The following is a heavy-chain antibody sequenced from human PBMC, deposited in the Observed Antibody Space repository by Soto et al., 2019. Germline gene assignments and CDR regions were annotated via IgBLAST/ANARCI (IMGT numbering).Heavy chain of an antibody. Sequence: QVQLVQSGAEVKKPGSSVKVSCKASGGTFSSYAISWVRQAPGQGLEWMGGIIPIFGTANYAQKFQGRVTITADESTSTAYMELSSLRSEDTAVYYCARDLIAARPEAYYYYAMDVWGQGTTVTVSS. CDR1: GGTFSSYA. J-gene: IGHJ6*02. D-gene: IGHD6-6*01. CDR2: IIPIFGTA. CDR3: ARDLIAARPEAYYYYAMDV. V-gene: IGHV1-69*01.